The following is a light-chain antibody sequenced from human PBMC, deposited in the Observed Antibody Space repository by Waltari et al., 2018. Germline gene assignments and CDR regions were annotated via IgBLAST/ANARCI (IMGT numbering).Light chain of an antibody. CDR2: RND. V-gene: IGLV1-44*01. Sequence: QSVLTQPPSESGTPGQSVTISCSGRSPNIGSNALNWYQQVPGTTPKLLIYRNDQRPSGVPDRISASKSGSSASLAISGLQSEDEAHYYCAAWDDSLNGRWVFGGGTKLTVL. CDR1: SPNIGSNA. CDR3: AAWDDSLNGRWV. J-gene: IGLJ2*01.